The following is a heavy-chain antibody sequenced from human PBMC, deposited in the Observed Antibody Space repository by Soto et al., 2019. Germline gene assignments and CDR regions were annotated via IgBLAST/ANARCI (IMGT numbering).Heavy chain of an antibody. V-gene: IGHV1-69*06. J-gene: IGHJ4*02. CDR2: IIPIFGTA. Sequence: SVKVSCKASGGTFSSYAISWVRQAPGQGLEWMGGIIPIFGTANYAQKFQGRVTITADKSTSTAYMELSSLRSEDTAVYYCARDHINGWKFDYWGRGTLVTVSS. CDR1: GGTFSSYA. D-gene: IGHD6-19*01. CDR3: ARDHINGWKFDY.